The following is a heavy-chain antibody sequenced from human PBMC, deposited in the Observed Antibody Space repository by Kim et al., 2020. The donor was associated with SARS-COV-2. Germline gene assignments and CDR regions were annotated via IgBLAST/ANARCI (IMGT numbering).Heavy chain of an antibody. J-gene: IGHJ4*02. V-gene: IGHV4-31*02. D-gene: IGHD3-22*01. Sequence: PSLKSRVTIPVDTSKNQFSLKRSSVTAADTAVYYCARVPKGYYDSSVIDYWGQGTLVTVSS. CDR3: ARVPKGYYDSSVIDY.